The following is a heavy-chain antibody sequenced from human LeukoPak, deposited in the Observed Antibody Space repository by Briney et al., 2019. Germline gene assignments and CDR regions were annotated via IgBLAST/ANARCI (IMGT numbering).Heavy chain of an antibody. CDR3: AKILRDYVWDGAFDI. J-gene: IGHJ3*02. Sequence: GASVKVSCKASGGTFSSYAISWVRQAPGQGLEWMGGIIPIFATTNYAQKFQGRVTITADESTSTVYMELSSLRSEDTAVYYCAKILRDYVWDGAFDIWGQGTMVTVSS. CDR2: IIPIFATT. V-gene: IGHV1-69*13. D-gene: IGHD3-16*01. CDR1: GGTFSSYA.